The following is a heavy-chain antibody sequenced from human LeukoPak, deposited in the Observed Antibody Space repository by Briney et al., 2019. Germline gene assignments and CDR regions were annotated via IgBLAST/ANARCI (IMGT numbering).Heavy chain of an antibody. CDR2: MSSGGVAI. J-gene: IGHJ4*02. CDR1: GFTFSSYS. Sequence: GGSLRLSCAASGFTFSSYSMNWVRQAPGKGLEWVSGMSSGGVAIHYADSVKGRFTISRGNAKNTLSLQMNSLRAEDTAVYYCAKDGYCSSTNCYPAPYWGQGTLVTVSS. D-gene: IGHD2-2*01. V-gene: IGHV3-23*01. CDR3: AKDGYCSSTNCYPAPY.